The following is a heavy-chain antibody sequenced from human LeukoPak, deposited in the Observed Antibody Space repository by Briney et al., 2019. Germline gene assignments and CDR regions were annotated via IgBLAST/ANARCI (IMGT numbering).Heavy chain of an antibody. CDR1: GFTFSSYS. V-gene: IGHV3-23*01. CDR2: ITNSGRST. CDR3: ARNENSGWGYFDY. Sequence: PGGSLRLSCAASGFTFSSYSMNWVRQAPGRGLEWVSGITNSGRSTYYADSVKGRFTVSRDNSNNTLVLQMNRLSAEDTAGYYCARNENSGWGYFDYWGQGALVTVSS. J-gene: IGHJ4*02. D-gene: IGHD5-12*01.